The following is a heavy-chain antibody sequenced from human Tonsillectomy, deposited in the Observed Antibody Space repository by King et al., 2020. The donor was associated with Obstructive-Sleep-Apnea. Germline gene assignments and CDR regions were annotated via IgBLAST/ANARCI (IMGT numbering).Heavy chain of an antibody. CDR1: GGSISSYY. V-gene: IGHV4-59*08. CDR3: ARHATAMGSISFIDY. D-gene: IGHD5-18*01. Sequence: QLQESGPGLVKPSETLSLTCTVSGGSISSYYWSWIRQPPGKGLEWIGYLYYSGSTNCNPSLKSRVTISVDTSKNQFSLKLSSVTAADTAVYYCARHATAMGSISFIDYWGQGTLVTVSS. CDR2: LYYSGST. J-gene: IGHJ4*02.